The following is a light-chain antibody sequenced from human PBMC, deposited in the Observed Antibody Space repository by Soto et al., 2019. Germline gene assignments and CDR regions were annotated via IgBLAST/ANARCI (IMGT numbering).Light chain of an antibody. CDR1: QSISVW. V-gene: IGKV1-5*03. J-gene: IGKJ5*01. Sequence: IHMTQSASTLSASVGYRVTITCRASQSISVWLAWYQQKEGKAPNLLIYKASRLESGVPSRFSGSGYETEFNLTISGLQPGDSATYYCQQYNSYSPTFGQGTRLEIK. CDR2: KAS. CDR3: QQYNSYSPT.